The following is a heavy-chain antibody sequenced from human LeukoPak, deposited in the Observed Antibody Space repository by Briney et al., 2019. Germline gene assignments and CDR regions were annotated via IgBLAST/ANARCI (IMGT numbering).Heavy chain of an antibody. CDR2: ISSSGSTI. J-gene: IGHJ4*02. Sequence: GGSLRLSCAASGFTFSSYEMNWVRQAPGKGLEWVSYISSSGSTIYYADSVKGRFTISRDNAKNSLYLQMNSLRAEDTAVYYCARKYYYGSGSYYLSYFDYSGQGTLVTVSS. D-gene: IGHD3-10*01. CDR1: GFTFSSYE. V-gene: IGHV3-48*03. CDR3: ARKYYYGSGSYYLSYFDY.